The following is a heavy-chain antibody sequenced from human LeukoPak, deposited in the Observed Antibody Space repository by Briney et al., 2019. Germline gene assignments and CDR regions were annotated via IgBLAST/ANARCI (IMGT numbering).Heavy chain of an antibody. Sequence: RSLRLSCAASGFTFSSFGMHWVRQAPGKGLEWVAVISYDGRNEYYADSVKGRFTISRDNSKNTVYLQMSSLRPEDTAVYYCAKDRHTVTTFDYWGQGTLVTVSS. V-gene: IGHV3-30*18. CDR3: AKDRHTVTTFDY. CDR1: GFTFSSFG. CDR2: ISYDGRNE. D-gene: IGHD4-11*01. J-gene: IGHJ4*02.